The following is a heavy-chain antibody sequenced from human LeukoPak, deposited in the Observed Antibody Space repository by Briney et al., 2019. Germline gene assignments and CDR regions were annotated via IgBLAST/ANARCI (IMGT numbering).Heavy chain of an antibody. V-gene: IGHV3-23*01. D-gene: IGHD2-8*01. Sequence: PGGSLRLSCAASGFTFSSYWMSWVRQAPGKGLEWVSAISGSGGSTYYADSVKGRFTISRDNSKNTLYLQMNSLRAEDTAVYYCAKDPDCTSGICYTCFDYWGQGTLVTVSS. CDR2: ISGSGGST. CDR3: AKDPDCTSGICYTCFDY. J-gene: IGHJ4*02. CDR1: GFTFSSYW.